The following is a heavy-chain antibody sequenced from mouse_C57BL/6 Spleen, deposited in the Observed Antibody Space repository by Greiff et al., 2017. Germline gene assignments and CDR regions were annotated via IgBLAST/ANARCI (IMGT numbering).Heavy chain of an antibody. CDR2: IYPRDGST. Sequence: VKLVESDAELVKPGASVKISCKVSGYTFTDHTIHWMKQRPEQGLEWIGYIYPRDGSTKYNEKFKGKATLTADKSSSTAYMQLNSLTSEDSAVYFCARGDYYGSYYFDYWGQGTTLTVSS. CDR3: ARGDYYGSYYFDY. D-gene: IGHD1-1*01. J-gene: IGHJ2*01. CDR1: GYTFTDHT. V-gene: IGHV1-78*01.